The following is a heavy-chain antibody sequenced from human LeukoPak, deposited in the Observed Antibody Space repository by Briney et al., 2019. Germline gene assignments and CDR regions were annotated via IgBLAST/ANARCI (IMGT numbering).Heavy chain of an antibody. Sequence: GGSLRLSCAASGFTLSSHAIHWVRQAPGKGLEWVAAIAYDGSSPHYGDSVKGRFIISRDNSKSALYLQMDSLRVEDTGVYYCARVGGSNWHPLDYWGQGTLVTVSS. CDR1: GFTLSSHA. V-gene: IGHV3-30-3*01. CDR3: ARVGGSNWHPLDY. J-gene: IGHJ4*02. CDR2: IAYDGSSP. D-gene: IGHD6-13*01.